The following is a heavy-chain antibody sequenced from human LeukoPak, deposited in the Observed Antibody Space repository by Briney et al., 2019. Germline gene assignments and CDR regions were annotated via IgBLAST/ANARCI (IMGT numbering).Heavy chain of an antibody. V-gene: IGHV4-4*02. CDR1: GGSISNSNW. Sequence: SETLSLTCAVSGGSISNSNWWSWVRQPPGKGLEWIGEIYHSGSTNYNPSLKSRITISVDKSKNQFSLKLTSMTAADTAVYYCARDKYGSGTAFDYWGQGTLVTVSS. J-gene: IGHJ4*02. D-gene: IGHD3-10*01. CDR2: IYHSGST. CDR3: ARDKYGSGTAFDY.